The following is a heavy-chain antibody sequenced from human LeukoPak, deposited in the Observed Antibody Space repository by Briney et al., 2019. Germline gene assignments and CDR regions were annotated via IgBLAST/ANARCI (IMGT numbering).Heavy chain of an antibody. Sequence: GGSLRLSCAASGFTFSSYALHWVRQAPGKGLEWVAVISYDGSNKYYADSVKGRFTISRDSSKNTLYLQMNSLRAEDTAVYYCARGAGRRGDCSSTSCYIFDYWGQGTLVTVSS. CDR3: ARGAGRRGDCSSTSCYIFDY. CDR2: ISYDGSNK. D-gene: IGHD2-2*02. CDR1: GFTFSSYA. V-gene: IGHV3-30*04. J-gene: IGHJ4*02.